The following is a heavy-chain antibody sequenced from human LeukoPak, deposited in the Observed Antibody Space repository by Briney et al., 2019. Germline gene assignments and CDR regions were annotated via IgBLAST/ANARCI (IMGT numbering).Heavy chain of an antibody. CDR3: ARASLYDILTGYYTPYHFDY. V-gene: IGHV3-53*01. Sequence: GGSLRLSCAASGFTVSSNYMSWVRQAPGKGLEWVSVIYSGGSTYYADSVKGRFTISRDNSKNTLYLQMNSLRAEDTAVYYCARASLYDILTGYYTPYHFDYWGQGTLVTVSS. J-gene: IGHJ4*02. CDR2: IYSGGST. CDR1: GFTVSSNY. D-gene: IGHD3-9*01.